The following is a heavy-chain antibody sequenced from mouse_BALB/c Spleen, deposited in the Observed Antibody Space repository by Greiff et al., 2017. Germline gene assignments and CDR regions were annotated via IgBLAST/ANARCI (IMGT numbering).Heavy chain of an antibody. Sequence: VQLQQSGPGLVAPSQSLSITCTVSGFSLTGYGVNWVRQPPGKGLEWLGMIWGDGSTDYNSALKSRLSISKDNSKSQVFLKMNSLQTDDTARYYCARSYYYGSSLDYWGQGTTLTVSS. CDR1: GFSLTGYG. CDR3: ARSYYYGSSLDY. V-gene: IGHV2-6-7*01. J-gene: IGHJ2*01. CDR2: IWGDGST. D-gene: IGHD1-1*01.